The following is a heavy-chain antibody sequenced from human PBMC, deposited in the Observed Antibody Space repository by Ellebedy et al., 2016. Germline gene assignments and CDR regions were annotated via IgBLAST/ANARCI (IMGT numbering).Heavy chain of an antibody. CDR1: GFTLSDYY. D-gene: IGHD2/OR15-2a*01. V-gene: IGHV3-11*01. Sequence: GGSLRLSXAVSGFTLSDYYMSWIRQPPGKGLEWAASISDGGTTVYYTDSVKGRFTISRDNARDSLYLHMKSPRAEDTAVYYCARARIDSQDYYYGMDVWGQGTTVTVSS. CDR3: ARARIDSQDYYYGMDV. J-gene: IGHJ6*02. CDR2: ISDGGTTV.